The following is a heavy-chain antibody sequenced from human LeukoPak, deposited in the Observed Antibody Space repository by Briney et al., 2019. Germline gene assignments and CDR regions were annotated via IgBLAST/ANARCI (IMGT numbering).Heavy chain of an antibody. CDR3: ARDLGP. D-gene: IGHD3/OR15-3a*01. V-gene: IGHV7-4-1*01. J-gene: IGHJ4*02. CDR1: GYTLTSYA. CDR2: INTNPWNP. Sequence: ASVKVSCKASGYTLTSYAMNWVRQAPGQGLEWTGRINTNPWNPTYAQGFTGRFVFTLDTSVSTAYLQIRSLKAEDTAVDYCARDLGPWGQGTLVTVSS.